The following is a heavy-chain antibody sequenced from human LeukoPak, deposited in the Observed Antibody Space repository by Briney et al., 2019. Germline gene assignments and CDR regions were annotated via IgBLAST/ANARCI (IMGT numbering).Heavy chain of an antibody. CDR1: GFTFSSYA. J-gene: IGHJ5*02. CDR2: ISYDGSNK. D-gene: IGHD6-19*01. CDR3: ARDSGPAVAPPGWFDP. Sequence: GRSLRLSCAASGFTFSSYAMHWVRQAPGKGLEWVAVISYDGSNKYYADSVKGRFTISRDNSKNTLYLQMNCLRAEDTAVYYCARDSGPAVAPPGWFDPWGQGTLVTVSS. V-gene: IGHV3-30*04.